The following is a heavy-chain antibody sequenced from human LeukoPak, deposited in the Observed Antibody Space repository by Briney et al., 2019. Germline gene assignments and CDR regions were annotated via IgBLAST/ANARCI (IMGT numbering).Heavy chain of an antibody. J-gene: IGHJ6*03. V-gene: IGHV3-30*02. CDR1: GFTFSSYG. D-gene: IGHD4-17*01. CDR2: IRYDGSNK. CDR3: AKGPTVTAYYYYYYMDV. Sequence: GGSLRLSCAASGFTFSSYGMHWVRQAPGKGLEWVAFIRYDGSNKYYADSVKGRFTISRDNSKNTLYLQMNSLRAEDTAVYYCAKGPTVTAYYYYYYMDVWGKGTTVTISS.